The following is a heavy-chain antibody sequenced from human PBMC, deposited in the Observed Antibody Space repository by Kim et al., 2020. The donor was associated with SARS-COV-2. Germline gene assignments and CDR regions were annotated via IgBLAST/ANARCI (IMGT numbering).Heavy chain of an antibody. J-gene: IGHJ4*02. CDR2: DGSEK. V-gene: IGHV3-7*01. Sequence: DGSEKNYVDFVKGRFTISRDNAKNSLYLQMNSLRGEDTAMYYCVSAGGERWGQGTLVTVSS. CDR3: VSAGGER. D-gene: IGHD3-16*01.